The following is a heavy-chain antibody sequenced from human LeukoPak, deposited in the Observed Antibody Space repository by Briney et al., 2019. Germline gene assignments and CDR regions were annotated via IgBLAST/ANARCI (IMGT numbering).Heavy chain of an antibody. CDR3: AKDLGWFGEYLFDY. V-gene: IGHV3-23*01. CDR2: ISGSGGST. Sequence: GGSLRLSCAASGFTFSSYWMSWVRQAPGKVLEWVSAISGSGGSTYYADSVKGRFTISRDNSKNTLYLQMNSLRAEDTAVYYCAKDLGWFGEYLFDYWGQGTLVTVSS. D-gene: IGHD3-10*01. CDR1: GFTFSSYW. J-gene: IGHJ4*02.